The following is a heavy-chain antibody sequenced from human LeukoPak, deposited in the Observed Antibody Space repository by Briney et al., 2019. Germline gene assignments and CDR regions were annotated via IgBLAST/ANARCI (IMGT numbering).Heavy chain of an antibody. CDR3: ARTIFGVVIPTENWFDP. V-gene: IGHV1-69*05. Sequence: GSSVKVSCKAPGGTFSSYAISWVRQAPGQGLEWMGGIIPIFGTANYAQKFQGRVTITTDESTSTAYMELSSLRSEDTAVYYCARTIFGVVIPTENWFDPWGQETLVTVSS. D-gene: IGHD3-3*01. CDR1: GGTFSSYA. CDR2: IIPIFGTA. J-gene: IGHJ5*02.